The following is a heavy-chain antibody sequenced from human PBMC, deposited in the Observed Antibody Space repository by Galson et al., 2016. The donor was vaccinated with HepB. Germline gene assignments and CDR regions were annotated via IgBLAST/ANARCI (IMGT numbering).Heavy chain of an antibody. CDR1: GISVNNEAYH. CDR3: ATYLAGHGGTGY. D-gene: IGHD3-16*01. CDR2: SYHSWHL. Sequence: ETLSLTCSVSGISVNNEAYHWSWIRQPPGKGLEWLGHSYHSWHLNDKLRGRVSMSIDTAKNQFSLSLTSLTAADTAVYYCATYLAGHGGTGYWGQGTLVTVAS. J-gene: IGHJ4*02. V-gene: IGHV4-61*08.